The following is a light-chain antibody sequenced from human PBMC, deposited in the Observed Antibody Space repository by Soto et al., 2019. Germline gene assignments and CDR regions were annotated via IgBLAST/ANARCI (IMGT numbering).Light chain of an antibody. CDR2: DAS. J-gene: IGKJ1*01. CDR3: QQRSYWPPT. V-gene: IGKV3-11*01. CDR1: QSVSSY. Sequence: IVLPQCPATLSLSPGERATLYVRASQSVSSYLAWYQQKPGQAPRLLIYDASNRAPGIPARFSGSGSGTDFTLPLRRLEPEDVAVYYCQQRSYWPPTFGQGAKVDIK.